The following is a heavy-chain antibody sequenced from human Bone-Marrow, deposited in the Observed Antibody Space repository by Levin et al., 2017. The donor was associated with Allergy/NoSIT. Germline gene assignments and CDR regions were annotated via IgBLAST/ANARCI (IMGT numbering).Heavy chain of an antibody. J-gene: IGHJ4*02. CDR1: GFTFNNYA. Sequence: PGGSLRLSCAASGFTFNNYAMHWVRQAPGKGLEWVAVISYDGNNKYYADSVKGRFTISRDNSKNTLYLQMNSLRAEDTAVYYCARDLSQVSAFCSDANCYSPSDDWGQGTLVTVSS. CDR2: ISYDGNNK. D-gene: IGHD2-15*01. CDR3: ARDLSQVSAFCSDANCYSPSDD. V-gene: IGHV3-30-3*01.